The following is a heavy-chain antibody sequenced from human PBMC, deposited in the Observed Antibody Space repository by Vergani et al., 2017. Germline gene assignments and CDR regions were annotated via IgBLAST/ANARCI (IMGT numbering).Heavy chain of an antibody. Sequence: EVQLVESGGGLVQPGGSLRLSCAASGFTFSSYEMNWVRQAPGKGLEWVSYISSSGSTIYYADSVKGRFTISSYNAKNSLYLQMNSLRAEDTAVYYCARDSPSMITFGGVIVKDYFDYWGQGTLVTVSS. D-gene: IGHD3-16*02. V-gene: IGHV3-48*03. CDR3: ARDSPSMITFGGVIVKDYFDY. CDR1: GFTFSSYE. J-gene: IGHJ4*02. CDR2: ISSSGSTI.